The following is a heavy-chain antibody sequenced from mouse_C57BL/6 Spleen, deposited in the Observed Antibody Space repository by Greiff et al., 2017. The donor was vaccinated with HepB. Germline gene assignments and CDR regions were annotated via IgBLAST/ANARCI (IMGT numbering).Heavy chain of an antibody. V-gene: IGHV3-1*01. CDR3: ARYSNYLRDWYFDV. D-gene: IGHD2-5*01. CDR1: GYPITSGYD. J-gene: IGHJ1*03. CDR2: ISYSGST. Sequence: EVQRVESGPGMVKPSQSLSLTRTVTGYPITSGYDWHWIRHFPGNKLEWMGYISYSGSTKYNPSLKSRISITHDTSTNHFFSKLNSVTTEDTATDYCARYSNYLRDWYFDVWGTGTTVTVSS.